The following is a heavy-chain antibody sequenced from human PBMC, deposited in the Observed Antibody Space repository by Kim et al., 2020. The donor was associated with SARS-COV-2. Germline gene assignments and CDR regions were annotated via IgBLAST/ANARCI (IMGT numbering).Heavy chain of an antibody. J-gene: IGHJ4*02. V-gene: IGHV3-23*01. Sequence: YAASAKGRFTSSSDNSMNTLFFQMTRLKADDTAVYYCAKGRGSGTYSSDYWGQGTLVTVSS. D-gene: IGHD1-26*01. CDR3: AKGRGSGTYSSDY.